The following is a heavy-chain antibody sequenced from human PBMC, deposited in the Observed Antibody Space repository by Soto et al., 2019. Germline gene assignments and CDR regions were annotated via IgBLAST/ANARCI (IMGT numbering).Heavy chain of an antibody. J-gene: IGHJ6*02. CDR2: IYYSGST. V-gene: IGHV4-59*01. CDR1: GGSISSYY. CDR3: ARDVGGSYLTTPNYGMDV. Sequence: QVQLQESGPGLVKPSETLSLTCTVSGGSISSYYWSWIRQPPGKGLEWIGYIYYSGSTIYNPSLNSRVTISVDTSKNQFSLKLSSVTAADTAVYYCARDVGGSYLTTPNYGMDVWGQGTTVTVSS. D-gene: IGHD1-26*01.